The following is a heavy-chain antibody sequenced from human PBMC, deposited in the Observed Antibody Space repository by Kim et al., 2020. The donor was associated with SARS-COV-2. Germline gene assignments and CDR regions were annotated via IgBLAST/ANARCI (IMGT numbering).Heavy chain of an antibody. D-gene: IGHD3-22*01. CDR3: ARGREYYYDSSGYGYFDY. CDR2: IIPIFGTA. CDR1: GGTFSSYA. Sequence: SVKVSCKASGGTFSSYAISWVRQAPGQGLEWMGGIIPIFGTANYAQKFQGRVTITADEFTSTAYMELSSLRSEDTAVYYCARGREYYYDSSGYGYFDYWGQGPLVTVSS. J-gene: IGHJ4*02. V-gene: IGHV1-69*13.